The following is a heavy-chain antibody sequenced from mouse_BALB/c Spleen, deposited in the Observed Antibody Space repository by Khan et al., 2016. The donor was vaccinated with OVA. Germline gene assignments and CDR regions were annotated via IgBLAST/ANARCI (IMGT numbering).Heavy chain of an antibody. D-gene: IGHD2-4*01. Sequence: EVQLQESGPGLVKPSQSLSLTCTVTGFSITSDYAWNWIRQFPGNKLEWMGYISYSGSTSYNPSLQSRISITRDTSKNQFFLQLNSVTTEDTATYYWASERIYYDYSHAMDYWGQGTSVTVSS. V-gene: IGHV3-2*02. CDR2: ISYSGST. J-gene: IGHJ4*01. CDR1: GFSITSDYA. CDR3: ASERIYYDYSHAMDY.